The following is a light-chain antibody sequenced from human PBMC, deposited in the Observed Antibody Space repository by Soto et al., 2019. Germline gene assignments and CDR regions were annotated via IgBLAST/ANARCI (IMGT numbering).Light chain of an antibody. CDR2: EGS. CDR1: ISDVGSYDL. CDR3: CSYAGSSTSWV. Sequence: QLVLTQPASVSGSPGQSITISCTGTISDVGSYDLVSWYQQHPGKAPKLMIYEGSKRPSGVSSRFSGSKSGNTASLTISGLQAEDEADYYCCSYAGSSTSWVFGGGTKLTVL. J-gene: IGLJ3*02. V-gene: IGLV2-23*01.